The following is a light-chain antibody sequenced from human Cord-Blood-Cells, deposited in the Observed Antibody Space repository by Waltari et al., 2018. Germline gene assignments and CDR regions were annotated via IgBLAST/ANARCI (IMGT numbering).Light chain of an antibody. CDR3: SSYTSSSTWV. CDR1: SSDVGGYNY. Sequence: QSALTQPASVSGSPGQSITIPCTATSSDVGGYNYASWHHQHPGNAPKLMIYEVSNRPSGVSNRFSGFKSGNTAPLTISGLQAEDEADYYCSSYTSSSTWVFGGGTKLTVL. V-gene: IGLV2-14*01. CDR2: EVS. J-gene: IGLJ3*02.